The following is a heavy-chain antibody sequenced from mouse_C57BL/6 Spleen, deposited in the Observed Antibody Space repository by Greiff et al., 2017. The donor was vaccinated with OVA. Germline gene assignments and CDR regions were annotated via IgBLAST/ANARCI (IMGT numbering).Heavy chain of an antibody. CDR3: ARKGSYYEFAY. CDR1: GYAFSSYW. CDR2: IYPSDGDT. Sequence: QVQLQQPGAELVMPGASVKLSCKASGYAFSSYWMNWVKQRPGKGLEWIGQIYPSDGDTNYNGKFKGKATLTVDKSSSTAYMQLSSLTSEDSAVDYCARKGSYYEFAYWGQGTLVTVSA. V-gene: IGHV1-80*01. J-gene: IGHJ3*01. D-gene: IGHD1-1*01.